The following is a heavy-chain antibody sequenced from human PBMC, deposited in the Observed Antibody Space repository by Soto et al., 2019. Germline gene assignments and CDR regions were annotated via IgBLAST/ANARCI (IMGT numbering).Heavy chain of an antibody. Sequence: ASVKVSCKASGGTFSSYTISWVRQAPGQGLEWMGRIIPILGIANYAQKFQGRVTITADKSTSTAYMELSSLRSEDTAVYYCHTHGKRVVVPAAIHGGSGPNDAFDIWGQGTMVTVSS. CDR1: GGTFSSYT. J-gene: IGHJ3*02. V-gene: IGHV1-69*02. D-gene: IGHD2-2*01. CDR2: IIPILGIA. CDR3: HTHGKRVVVPAAIHGGSGPNDAFDI.